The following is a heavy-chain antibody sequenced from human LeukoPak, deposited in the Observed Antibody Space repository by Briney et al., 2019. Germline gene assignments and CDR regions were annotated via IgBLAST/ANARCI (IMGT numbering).Heavy chain of an antibody. CDR3: ARDYYNSSGHWRLVS. CDR2: VDPEDGET. Sequence: ASVKVSCKAFGYTFTDFYLHWVQQAPGKGLEWMGRVDPEDGETIYAEKFQGRVTLTADMSTDTAYMEMSSLRSEDTAVYYCARDYYNSSGHWRLVSWGQGTLVTVSS. D-gene: IGHD3-22*01. V-gene: IGHV1-69-2*01. CDR1: GYTFTDFY. J-gene: IGHJ5*02.